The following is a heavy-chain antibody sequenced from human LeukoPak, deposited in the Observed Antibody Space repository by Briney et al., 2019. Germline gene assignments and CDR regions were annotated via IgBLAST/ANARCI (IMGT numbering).Heavy chain of an antibody. D-gene: IGHD5-18*01. CDR2: IYYSGST. V-gene: IGHV4-39*01. J-gene: IGHJ4*02. Sequence: PSETLSLTCTVSGGSLSSSSYYWGWIRQPPGKWLEWIGSIYYSGSTYYNPSLKSRVTISVDTSKNQFSLKLSSVTAADTAVYYCARHVENSYGSYYFDYWGQGTLVTVSS. CDR3: ARHVENSYGSYYFDY. CDR1: GGSLSSSSYY.